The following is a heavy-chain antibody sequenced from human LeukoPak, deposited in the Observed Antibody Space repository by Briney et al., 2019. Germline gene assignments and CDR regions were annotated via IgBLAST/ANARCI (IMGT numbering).Heavy chain of an antibody. CDR2: FDPEDGET. CDR3: ATSHRVELWLAAFDY. V-gene: IGHV1-24*01. Sequence: ASVKVSCKVSGYTLTELSMHWVRQAPGKGLEWMGGFDPEDGETIYAQKFQGRVTMTEDTSTDTGYMELSSLRSEDTAVYYCATSHRVELWLAAFDYWGQGTLVIVSS. J-gene: IGHJ4*02. CDR1: GYTLTELS. D-gene: IGHD5-18*01.